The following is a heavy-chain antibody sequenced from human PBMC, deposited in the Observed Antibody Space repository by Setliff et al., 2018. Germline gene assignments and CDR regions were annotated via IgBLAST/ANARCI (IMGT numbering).Heavy chain of an antibody. CDR2: IIPIFGTA. CDR1: GGTFSIYT. Sequence: GASVKVSCKASGGTFSIYTISWVRQAPGQGLEWMGRIIPIFGTANYAQKFQGRVTITADKSASTAYMELSSLRSEDTAVYYYAISTIFGVVSPTPDAFDIWGQGTMVT. V-gene: IGHV1-69*08. J-gene: IGHJ3*02. CDR3: AISTIFGVVSPTPDAFDI. D-gene: IGHD3-3*01.